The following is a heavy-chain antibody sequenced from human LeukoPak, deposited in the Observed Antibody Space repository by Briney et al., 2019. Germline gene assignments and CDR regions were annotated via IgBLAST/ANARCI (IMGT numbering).Heavy chain of an antibody. CDR3: ARDGGSGSYAN. CDR2: IKQDGSDK. J-gene: IGHJ4*02. D-gene: IGHD3-16*01. V-gene: IGHV3-7*03. Sequence: GGSLRLSCAASGFTFSSYWMSWVRQAPGKGLEWVANIKQDGSDKYYVDSVKGRFTISRENGKNSLYLQMNSLRAEDTAVYYCARDGGSGSYANWGQGTLVTVSS. CDR1: GFTFSSYW.